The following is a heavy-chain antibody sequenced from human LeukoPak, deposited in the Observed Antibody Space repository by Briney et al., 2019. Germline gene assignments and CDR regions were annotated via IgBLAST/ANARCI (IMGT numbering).Heavy chain of an antibody. CDR2: INPNSGGT. V-gene: IGHV1-2*06. J-gene: IGHJ6*03. Sequence: ATVKVSCKASGYPFTGYYMHWVRQAPGQGLEWMGRINPNSGGTNYAQKFQGRVTMTRDTSISTAYMELSRLRSDDTAVYYCARDYDFWSGYPSYYYYYYMDVWGKGTTVTVSS. CDR3: ARDYDFWSGYPSYYYYYYMDV. D-gene: IGHD3-3*01. CDR1: GYPFTGYY.